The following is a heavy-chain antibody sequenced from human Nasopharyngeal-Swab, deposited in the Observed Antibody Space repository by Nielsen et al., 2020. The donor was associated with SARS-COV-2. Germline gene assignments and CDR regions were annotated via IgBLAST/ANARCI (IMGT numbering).Heavy chain of an antibody. CDR2: IYSGGSST. Sequence: GGSLRLSCAASGFTFSSYAMSWVRQAPGKGLEWVSVIYSGGSSTYYADSVKGRFTISRDNSKNTLYLQMNSLSAEDTAVYYCAKDRGGATVYWGQGTLVTVSS. V-gene: IGHV3-23*03. D-gene: IGHD1-26*01. CDR3: AKDRGGATVY. J-gene: IGHJ4*02. CDR1: GFTFSSYA.